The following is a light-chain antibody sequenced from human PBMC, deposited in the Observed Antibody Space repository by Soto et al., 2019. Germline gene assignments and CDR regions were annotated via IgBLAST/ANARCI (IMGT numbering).Light chain of an antibody. CDR3: QSYESSLSGSYV. Sequence: QSVLTQPPSVSGAPGQRVTISCTGSGSNIGAGYDVHWYQQLPGTAPKLLIYGNSNRPSGVPDRFSGSKSGTSASLAITWLQAEDDAYYYWQSYESSLSGSYVFGTGTKVTV. CDR2: GNS. J-gene: IGLJ1*01. CDR1: GSNIGAGYD. V-gene: IGLV1-40*01.